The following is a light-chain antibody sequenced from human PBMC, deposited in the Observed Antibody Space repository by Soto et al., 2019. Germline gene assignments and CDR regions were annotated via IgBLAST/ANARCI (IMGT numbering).Light chain of an antibody. J-gene: IGLJ1*01. Sequence: QSVLTQPPSVSGAPGQRVTISCTGSSANIGAGYDVHWYQQLPGTAPKLLIYGNSNRPSGVPDRFAGSKSGTSASLAITGLQAEDEADYYRPPHDSSLSVYVFGTGTKVTVL. CDR3: PPHDSSLSVYV. V-gene: IGLV1-40*01. CDR1: SANIGAGYD. CDR2: GNS.